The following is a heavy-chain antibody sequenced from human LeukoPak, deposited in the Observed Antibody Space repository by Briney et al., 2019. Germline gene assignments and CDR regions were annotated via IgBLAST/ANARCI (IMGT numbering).Heavy chain of an antibody. CDR3: ARALRLYGSGSYLDF. D-gene: IGHD3-10*01. CDR2: IWDDGSNK. CDR1: GFTFSSYG. V-gene: IGHV3-33*01. J-gene: IGHJ4*02. Sequence: GGSLRLSCAASGFTFSSYGMHWVRQAPGKGLEGVAVIWDDGSNKYYADSVKGGFTISRDNSKNTLYLQMNSLRADDTAVYYCARALRLYGSGSYLDFWGQGTLVTVSS.